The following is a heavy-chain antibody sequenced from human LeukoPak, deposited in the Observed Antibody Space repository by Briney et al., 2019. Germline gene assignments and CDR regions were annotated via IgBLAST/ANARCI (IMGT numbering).Heavy chain of an antibody. Sequence: GGSLRLSCAASGFTFSSYAMSWVRQAPGKGLEWVSAISGSGGSTYYADSVKGRFTISRDNAKNSLYLQMNSLRAEDTAVYYCARNSGSYYVGVYWGQGTLVTVSS. CDR1: GFTFSSYA. J-gene: IGHJ4*02. D-gene: IGHD1-26*01. V-gene: IGHV3-23*01. CDR3: ARNSGSYYVGVY. CDR2: ISGSGGST.